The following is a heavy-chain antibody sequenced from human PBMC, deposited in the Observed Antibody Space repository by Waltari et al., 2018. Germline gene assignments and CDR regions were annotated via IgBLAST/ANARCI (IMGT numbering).Heavy chain of an antibody. Sequence: QLQLQESGPGLVKPSETLSLTCTVSGGYISSSSYYWGWIRQPPGQGLEWIGSIYYSGSTYYNPSLKSRVTISVDTSKNQFSLKLSSVTAADTAVYYCASQPALAVFGGSYYYFDYWGQGTLVTVSS. CDR3: ASQPALAVFGGSYYYFDY. CDR1: GGYISSSSYY. J-gene: IGHJ4*02. D-gene: IGHD1-26*01. CDR2: IYYSGST. V-gene: IGHV4-39*01.